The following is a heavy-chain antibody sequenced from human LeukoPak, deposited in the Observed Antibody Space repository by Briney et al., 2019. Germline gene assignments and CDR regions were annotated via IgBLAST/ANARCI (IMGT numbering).Heavy chain of an antibody. CDR1: GFTFSSYE. D-gene: IGHD1-26*01. J-gene: IGHJ4*02. CDR3: AKDGKWELLRPYYFDY. Sequence: GGSLRLSCAASGFTFSSYELNWVRQAPGKGLEWVSYVSRSGTTFYYADSVKGRFTISRDNAKNSMFLQMNSLRAEDTAVYYCAKDGKWELLRPYYFDYWGQGTLVTVSS. CDR2: VSRSGTTF. V-gene: IGHV3-48*03.